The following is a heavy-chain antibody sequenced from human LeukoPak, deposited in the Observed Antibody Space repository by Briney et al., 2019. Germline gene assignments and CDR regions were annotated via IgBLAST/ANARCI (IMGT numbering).Heavy chain of an antibody. CDR2: ISSSSSYI. V-gene: IGHV3-21*01. CDR3: ARGTVTTDAFDI. D-gene: IGHD4-17*01. Sequence: GGSLRLSCAASGFNFSSYSMNWVRQAPGKGLEWVSSISSSSSYIYYADSVKGRFTISRDNAKNSLYLQMNSMRAEDTAVYYCARGTVTTDAFDIWGEGTMVTDSP. CDR1: GFNFSSYS. J-gene: IGHJ3*02.